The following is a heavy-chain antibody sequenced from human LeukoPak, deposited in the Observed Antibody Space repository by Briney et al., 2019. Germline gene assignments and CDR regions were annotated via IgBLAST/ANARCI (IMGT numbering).Heavy chain of an antibody. Sequence: ASVKVSCKASGGGTFSSYAISWVRQAPGQGLEWMGMINPSAGSTRYAQKFQGRVTMTTDTSTSTVYMELSSLRSEDTAVYYCARGGYGDSAAPFDDWGQGTLVPVSS. CDR2: INPSAGST. CDR3: ARGGYGDSAAPFDD. CDR1: GGGTFSSYA. V-gene: IGHV1-46*01. J-gene: IGHJ4*02. D-gene: IGHD2-21*02.